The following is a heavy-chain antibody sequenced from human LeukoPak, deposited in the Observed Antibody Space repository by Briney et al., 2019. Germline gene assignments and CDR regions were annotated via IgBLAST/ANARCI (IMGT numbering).Heavy chain of an antibody. CDR2: IYSGGST. CDR3: ARGGRPYWYFDL. CDR1: GFPFSSYA. J-gene: IGHJ2*01. D-gene: IGHD5-12*01. Sequence: GGSLRLSCAASGFPFSSYAMSWVRQAPGKGLEWVSVIYSGGSTYYADSVKGRFTISRHNSKNTLYLQMNSLRAEDTAVYYCARGGRPYWYFDLWGRGTLVTVSS. V-gene: IGHV3-53*04.